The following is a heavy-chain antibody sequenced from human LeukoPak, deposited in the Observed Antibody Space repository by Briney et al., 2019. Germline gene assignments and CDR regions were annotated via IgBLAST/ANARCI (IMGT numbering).Heavy chain of an antibody. CDR1: GGSISSYY. J-gene: IGHJ4*02. D-gene: IGHD6-13*01. CDR2: IYYSGST. CDR3: ASRGSSWLYYFDY. V-gene: IGHV4-59*08. Sequence: MTTETLSLTCTVSGGSISSYYWSWIRQHPGKGLEWIDYIYYSGSTTSNPSLKSRVTISVDTSKNQFSLKVSSVTAADTSVYYCASRGSSWLYYFDYWGQGTLVTVSS.